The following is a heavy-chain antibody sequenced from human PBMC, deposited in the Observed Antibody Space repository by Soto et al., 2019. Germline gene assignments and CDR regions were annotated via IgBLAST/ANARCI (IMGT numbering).Heavy chain of an antibody. V-gene: IGHV3-30*03. CDR1: GFTFSSYG. Sequence: QVQLVESGGGVVQPGRSLRLSCAASGFTFSSYGMHWVCQAPGKGLEWVAGISYDGSKKYYADSVKGRFTISRDNSKNTLYMQMTSLRAEDTAAYYCAPWFGAFDYWGQGTLVTVSS. D-gene: IGHD3-10*01. J-gene: IGHJ4*02. CDR3: APWFGAFDY. CDR2: ISYDGSKK.